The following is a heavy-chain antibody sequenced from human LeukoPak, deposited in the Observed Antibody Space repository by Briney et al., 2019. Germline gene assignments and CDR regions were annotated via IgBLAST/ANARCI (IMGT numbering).Heavy chain of an antibody. CDR1: GFTFSSYS. V-gene: IGHV3-21*01. D-gene: IGHD2-15*01. J-gene: IGHJ3*02. CDR2: ISSSSSYI. Sequence: GGSLRLSCAASGFTFSSYSMNWVRQAPGKGLEWVSSISSSSSYIYYADSVKGRFTISRDNAKNSLYLQMNSLRAEDTAVYYCARVGCSGGSCYHDAFDIRGQGTMVTVSS. CDR3: ARVGCSGGSCYHDAFDI.